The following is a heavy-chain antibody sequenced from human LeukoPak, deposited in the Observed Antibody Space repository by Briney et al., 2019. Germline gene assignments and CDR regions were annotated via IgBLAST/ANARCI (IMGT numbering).Heavy chain of an antibody. V-gene: IGHV4-34*01. CDR3: ARFSEYSHSSVHYLDY. Sequence: SETLSLTCAVYGGSFSGYYWSWIRQPPGKGLEWIGEINHSGSTNYNPSLKSRVTISVDTSKNQFSLKLSSVTAADTAVYYCARFSEYSHSSVHYLDYWGQGTLVSVSS. J-gene: IGHJ4*02. D-gene: IGHD3-22*01. CDR2: INHSGST. CDR1: GGSFSGYY.